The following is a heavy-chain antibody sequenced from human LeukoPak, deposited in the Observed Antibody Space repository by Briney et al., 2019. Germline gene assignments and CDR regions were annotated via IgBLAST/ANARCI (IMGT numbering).Heavy chain of an antibody. CDR3: ARAPLDFWSGYSYYYYYGMDV. D-gene: IGHD3-3*01. Sequence: ASVKVSCKASGYTFSSYIMHWVRQAPGQRLEWMGWINAGNGNTKYSQKFQGRVTITRDTSASTAYMELSSLRSEDTAVYYCARAPLDFWSGYSYYYYYGMDVWGQGTTVTVSS. CDR1: GYTFSSYI. J-gene: IGHJ6*02. V-gene: IGHV1-3*01. CDR2: INAGNGNT.